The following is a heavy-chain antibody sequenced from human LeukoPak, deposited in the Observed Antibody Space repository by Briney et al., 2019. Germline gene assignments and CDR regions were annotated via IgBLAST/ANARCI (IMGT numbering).Heavy chain of an antibody. V-gene: IGHV1-69*06. D-gene: IGHD1-1*01. J-gene: IGHJ5*02. CDR1: GGTFSSYA. Sequence: ASVKVSCKASGGTFSSYAISWVRQAPGQGLEWMEGIIPIFGPTNYAQKFQGRVTITADKSTSTAYMELSSLRSEDTAVYYCARDQRDNWNDEEFDPWGQGTLVTVSS. CDR3: ARDQRDNWNDEEFDP. CDR2: IIPIFGPT.